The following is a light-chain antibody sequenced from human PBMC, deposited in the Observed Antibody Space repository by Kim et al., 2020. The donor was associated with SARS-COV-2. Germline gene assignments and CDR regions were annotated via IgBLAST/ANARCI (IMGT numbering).Light chain of an antibody. V-gene: IGKV1-39*01. J-gene: IGKJ2*01. Sequence: SAAVGDRVTITCRASQTISIYLNWHQQKPGKAPKLLIHAASSLQSGVPSRFSGSGSGTDFTLTISSLQPEDFATYYCQQSYSTPYTFGQGTKLEI. CDR2: AAS. CDR3: QQSYSTPYT. CDR1: QTISIY.